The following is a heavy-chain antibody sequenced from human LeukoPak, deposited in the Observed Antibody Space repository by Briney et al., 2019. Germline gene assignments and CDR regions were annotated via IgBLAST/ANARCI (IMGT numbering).Heavy chain of an antibody. CDR2: IYYSGST. CDR1: GGSISSYY. Sequence: SETLSLTCTVSGGSISSYYWSWIRQPPGKGLEWIGYIYYSGSTNYNPSLKSRVTISVDTSKNQFSLKPSSVTAADTAVYYCARTAVAGTSYFDYWGKGTLVPVSS. D-gene: IGHD6-19*01. CDR3: ARTAVAGTSYFDY. V-gene: IGHV4-59*01. J-gene: IGHJ4*02.